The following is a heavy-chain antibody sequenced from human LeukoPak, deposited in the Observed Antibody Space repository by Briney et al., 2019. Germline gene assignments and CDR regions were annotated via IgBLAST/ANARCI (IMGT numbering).Heavy chain of an antibody. Sequence: ASVKVSCKASGYTCTSYDINWVRQATGQGLEWRGWRNPNSGNTGDAQKIQGRVTMTRTTSISTAYMELSSLRSEDTAVYYCASGMTTVTNAGVVYWGQGTLVTVSS. J-gene: IGHJ4*02. V-gene: IGHV1-8*01. D-gene: IGHD4-17*01. CDR1: GYTCTSYD. CDR3: ASGMTTVTNAGVVY. CDR2: RNPNSGNT.